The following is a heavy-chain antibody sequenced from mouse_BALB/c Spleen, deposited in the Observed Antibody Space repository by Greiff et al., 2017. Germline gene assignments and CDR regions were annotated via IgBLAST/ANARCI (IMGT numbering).Heavy chain of an antibody. CDR2: ISSGGST. V-gene: IGHV5-6-5*01. D-gene: IGHD1-2*01. CDR3: ARGSSLTTATDY. J-gene: IGHJ2*01. CDR1: GFTFSSYA. Sequence: DVMLVESGGGLVKPGGSLKLSCAASGFTFSSYAMSWVRQTPEKRLEWVASISSGGSTYYPDSVKGRFTISRDNARNILYLQMSSLRSEDTAMYYCARGSSLTTATDYWGQGTTLTVSS.